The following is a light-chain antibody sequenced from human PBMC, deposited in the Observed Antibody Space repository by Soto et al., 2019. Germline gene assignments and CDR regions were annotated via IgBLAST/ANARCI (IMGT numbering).Light chain of an antibody. CDR2: DVS. Sequence: EIVMTQSPATLSVSPGERATHSCRASQSVSSNFAWYQQRPAQAPRLLIYDVSTRATGVPTRFSGSGSGTEFTLTISSLQSEDFAVYYCQQYHDWPLTFGGGTKVDI. V-gene: IGKV3D-15*01. J-gene: IGKJ4*01. CDR1: QSVSSN. CDR3: QQYHDWPLT.